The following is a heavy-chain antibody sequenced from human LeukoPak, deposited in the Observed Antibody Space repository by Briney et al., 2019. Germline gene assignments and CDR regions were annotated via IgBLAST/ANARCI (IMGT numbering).Heavy chain of an antibody. V-gene: IGHV3-7*01. CDR1: GFTFSSYW. CDR2: IKQDGSEK. D-gene: IGHD4-17*01. CDR3: ARGWDYGDNGDISYYYYYYGMDV. Sequence: GGSLRLSCAASGFTFSSYWMSWVRQAPGKGLEWVANIKQDGSEKYYVDSVKGRFTISRDNAKNSLFLQMNSLRAEDTAVYYCARGWDYGDNGDISYYYYYYGMDVWGQGTTVTVSS. J-gene: IGHJ6*02.